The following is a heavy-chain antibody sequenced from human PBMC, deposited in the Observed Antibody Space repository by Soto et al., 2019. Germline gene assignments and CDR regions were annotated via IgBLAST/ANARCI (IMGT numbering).Heavy chain of an antibody. V-gene: IGHV3-30*18. CDR2: ISYDGSNK. CDR3: AKDRCGGDCYHFDY. Sequence: QVQLVESGGGVVQPGRSLRLSCAASGFTFSSYGMHWVRQAPGKGLEWVAVISYDGSNKYYADSVKGRFTISRDNSKNPLYLQMNSLRAEDTAVYYCAKDRCGGDCYHFDYWGQGTLVTVSS. CDR1: GFTFSSYG. J-gene: IGHJ4*02. D-gene: IGHD2-21*02.